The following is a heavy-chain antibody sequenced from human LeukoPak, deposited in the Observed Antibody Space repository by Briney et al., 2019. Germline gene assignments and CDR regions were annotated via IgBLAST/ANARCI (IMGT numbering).Heavy chain of an antibody. CDR3: AKGSYYDSDGFYQHFDY. D-gene: IGHD3-22*01. J-gene: IGHJ4*02. CDR1: GFTVSSNY. CDR2: ISSRSRTI. V-gene: IGHV3-48*01. Sequence: GGSLRLSCAASGFTVSSNYMSWVRQAPGKGLEWVSYISSRSRTIYYADSVKGRFTISRDNSKNTLYLQMNSLRAEDTAVYYCAKGSYYDSDGFYQHFDYWGQGTLVTVSS.